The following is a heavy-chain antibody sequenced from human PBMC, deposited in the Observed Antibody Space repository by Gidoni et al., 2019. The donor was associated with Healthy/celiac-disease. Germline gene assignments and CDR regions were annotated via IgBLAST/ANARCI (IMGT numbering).Heavy chain of an antibody. CDR2: INHSGST. Sequence: QVQLQQWGAGLLKPSETLSLTCAVYGGSFSGYYWSWIRQPPGKGLEWIGEINHSGSTNYNPSLKSRVTISVDTSKNQFSLKLSSVTAADTAVYYCARWGGGFLGDYMDVWGKGTTVTVSS. CDR1: GGSFSGYY. V-gene: IGHV4-34*01. D-gene: IGHD3-3*01. J-gene: IGHJ6*03. CDR3: ARWGGGFLGDYMDV.